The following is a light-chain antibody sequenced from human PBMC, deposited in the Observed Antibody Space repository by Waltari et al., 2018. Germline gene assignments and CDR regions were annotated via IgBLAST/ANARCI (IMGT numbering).Light chain of an antibody. CDR2: AAS. Sequence: DIQMTQSPSSLSASVGDRVTITCRASQSISNYLYWYQQKPGKAPNLLIYAASTLQSGVPSRFSGSGSGTDFTLMIGSLQPEDFATYYCQQSHTTPWTFGQGTKVEI. CDR1: QSISNY. CDR3: QQSHTTPWT. V-gene: IGKV1-39*01. J-gene: IGKJ1*01.